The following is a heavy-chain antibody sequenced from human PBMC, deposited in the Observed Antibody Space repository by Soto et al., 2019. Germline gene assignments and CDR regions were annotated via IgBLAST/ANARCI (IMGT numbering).Heavy chain of an antibody. CDR3: ARDRGRYSSGWPFDY. D-gene: IGHD6-19*01. Sequence: ASVKVSCKASGYTFTSYGISWVRQAPGQGLEWMGWISAYNGNTNYAQKLQGRVTMTTDTSTSTAYMELRSLRSDDTAVYYCARDRGRYSSGWPFDYWGQGTLVTVSS. V-gene: IGHV1-18*01. CDR1: GYTFTSYG. J-gene: IGHJ4*02. CDR2: ISAYNGNT.